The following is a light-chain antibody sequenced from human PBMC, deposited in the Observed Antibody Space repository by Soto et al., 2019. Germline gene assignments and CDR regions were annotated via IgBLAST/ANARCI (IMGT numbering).Light chain of an antibody. Sequence: DIQVTQSPSSLSPSVGDRVTITCLISQNINVYLNWYQQKPGTAPKLLIYAASSLESGVPSRFSGSGSWTNFTLTISSLQPEDFATYYCHQSFTTPQTFGQGTKVEIK. CDR2: AAS. CDR1: QNINVY. V-gene: IGKV1-39*01. J-gene: IGKJ1*01. CDR3: HQSFTTPQT.